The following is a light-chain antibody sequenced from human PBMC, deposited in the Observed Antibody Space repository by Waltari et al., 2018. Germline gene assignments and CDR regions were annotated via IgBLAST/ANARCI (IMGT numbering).Light chain of an antibody. V-gene: IGKV2-28*01. J-gene: IGKJ1*01. CDR3: MRDLQSRT. Sequence: VMTQSPLSLHVTPGEPASIPCTSSQSLLHSNGYNYLHWYLQKAGQSPQLLIYLGSIRSAGVPDRFSGSGSGTEFTLKSNRVEAGDVGVYYGMRDLQSRTFGQGTKVEIK. CDR2: LGS. CDR1: QSLLHSNGYNY.